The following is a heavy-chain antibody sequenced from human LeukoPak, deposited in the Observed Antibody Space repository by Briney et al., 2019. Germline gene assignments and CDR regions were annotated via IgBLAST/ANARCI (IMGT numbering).Heavy chain of an antibody. V-gene: IGHV3-21*01. CDR3: ARDVPYYYESSGYYSLGFDI. Sequence: GGSLRLSCVASGFSFSDYSMNWVRQAPGKGLEWVSSISSSSSYIYYADSVKGRFTVSRDNAKNSLYLQMNSLRAEDTAVYYCARDVPYYYESSGYYSLGFDIWGQGTMVTVSS. CDR1: GFSFSDYS. J-gene: IGHJ3*02. CDR2: ISSSSSYI. D-gene: IGHD3-22*01.